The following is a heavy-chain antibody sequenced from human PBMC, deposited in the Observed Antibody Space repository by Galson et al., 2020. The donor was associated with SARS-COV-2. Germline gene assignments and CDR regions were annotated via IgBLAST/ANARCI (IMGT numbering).Heavy chain of an antibody. J-gene: IGHJ3*02. V-gene: IGHV3-66*01. CDR3: VRDSGQWLVGAFDI. CDR2: IFAGGNT. D-gene: IGHD6-19*01. Sequence: GGSLRLSCAVSGFGVSNNYMNWVRQAPGKGLEWVSVIFAGGNTYYSDSVRGRFTISRDNSKNTLSLQMNSLRGDDTAMYYCVRDSGQWLVGAFDIWGRGTMVTVSS. CDR1: GFGVSNNY.